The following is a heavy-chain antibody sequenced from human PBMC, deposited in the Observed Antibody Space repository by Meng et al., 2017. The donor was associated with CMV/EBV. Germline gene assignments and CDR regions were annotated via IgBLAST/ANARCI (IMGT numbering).Heavy chain of an antibody. CDR3: AKNEGYCSSTSCRRYFDY. Sequence: GESLKISCAASGFTFSSYAMSWVRQALGKGLEWVSAISGSGGSTYYADSVKGRFTISRDNSKNTLYLQMNSLRAEDTAVYYCAKNEGYCSSTSCRRYFDYWGQGTLVTVSS. CDR1: GFTFSSYA. D-gene: IGHD2-2*01. J-gene: IGHJ4*02. CDR2: ISGSGGST. V-gene: IGHV3-23*01.